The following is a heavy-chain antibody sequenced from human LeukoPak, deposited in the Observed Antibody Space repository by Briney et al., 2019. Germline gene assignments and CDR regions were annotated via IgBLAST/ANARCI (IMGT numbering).Heavy chain of an antibody. J-gene: IGHJ4*02. CDR3: ARGGSVIDY. Sequence: GGSLRLSCAASGITFNSYTMNWVRQAPGKGLEWVSFIYSDNTHYSDSVKGRFTISRDNSKNTLYLQMNSLRAEDTAVYYCARGGSVIDYWGQGTLVTVSS. CDR1: GITFNSYT. CDR2: IYSDNT. D-gene: IGHD4-17*01. V-gene: IGHV3-53*01.